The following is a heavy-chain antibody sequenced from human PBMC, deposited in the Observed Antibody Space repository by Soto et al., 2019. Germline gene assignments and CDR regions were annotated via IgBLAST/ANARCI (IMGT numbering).Heavy chain of an antibody. D-gene: IGHD6-19*01. Sequence: QVHLVQSEAEVKKPGSSVKVSCKASGGTFSSYTVSWVRQAPGQGREWVGGIIPVFNTTYYAQKFQGRVTILADNSTSTAYMELINLRSEDTAVYYCARSLGRGWAPYWGQGTLVTVSS. CDR2: IIPVFNTT. CDR3: ARSLGRGWAPY. V-gene: IGHV1-69*06. CDR1: GGTFSSYT. J-gene: IGHJ4*02.